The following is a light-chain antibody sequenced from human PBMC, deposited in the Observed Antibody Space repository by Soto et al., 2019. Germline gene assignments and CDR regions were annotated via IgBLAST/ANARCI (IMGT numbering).Light chain of an antibody. CDR2: SNN. Sequence: QSVLTQPPSASGTPGQRVTISCSGSSSNIGSNTVNWYQQLPGTAPKLLIYSNNQRPSGVPDRFSGSKSGTSASLAISGLQSEDEADYYCAAWADSLNVLVVFGGGTKLTVL. CDR1: SSNIGSNT. J-gene: IGLJ2*01. V-gene: IGLV1-44*01. CDR3: AAWADSLNVLVV.